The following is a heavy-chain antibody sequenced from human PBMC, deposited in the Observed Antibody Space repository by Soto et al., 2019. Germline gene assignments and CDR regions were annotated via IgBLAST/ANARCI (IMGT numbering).Heavy chain of an antibody. CDR1: GFTFSLYW. CDR2: INQDGSEK. D-gene: IGHD6-6*01. Sequence: GGSLRLSCAASGFTFSLYWMSWVRQAPGKGLEWVANINQDGSEKNYVGSIKGRFTISRDNAKNSLYLQMDSLRVEDTAVYYCARAGLRARDAFDIWGQGTMVTVSS. J-gene: IGHJ3*02. V-gene: IGHV3-7*03. CDR3: ARAGLRARDAFDI.